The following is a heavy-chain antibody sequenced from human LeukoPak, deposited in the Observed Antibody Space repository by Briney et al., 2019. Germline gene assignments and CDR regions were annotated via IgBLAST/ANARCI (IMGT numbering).Heavy chain of an antibody. CDR2: ISGSGGST. CDR3: ARDVDTARLLDYYGMDV. V-gene: IGHV3-23*01. Sequence: TGGSLRLSCAASGFTFSSYAMSWVRQAPGKGLEWVSAISGSGGSTYYADSVKGRFTISRDNAKNSLYLQMNSLRAEDTAVYYCARDVDTARLLDYYGMDVWGKGTTVTVSS. CDR1: GFTFSSYA. D-gene: IGHD5-18*01. J-gene: IGHJ6*04.